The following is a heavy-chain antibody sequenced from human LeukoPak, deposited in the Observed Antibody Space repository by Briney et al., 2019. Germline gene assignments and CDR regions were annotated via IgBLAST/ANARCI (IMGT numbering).Heavy chain of an antibody. D-gene: IGHD3-10*01. Sequence: GGSLRLSCSASGFTFSSYVMHWVRQAPGKGLEYVSAITSIGGSTYYADSVKGRFTISRDNSKNTLYLQMSSLRPEDTAVYYCVKDDSYYYGSGSSNDWGQGTLVTVSS. CDR2: ITSIGGST. J-gene: IGHJ4*02. CDR3: VKDDSYYYGSGSSND. CDR1: GFTFSSYV. V-gene: IGHV3-64D*06.